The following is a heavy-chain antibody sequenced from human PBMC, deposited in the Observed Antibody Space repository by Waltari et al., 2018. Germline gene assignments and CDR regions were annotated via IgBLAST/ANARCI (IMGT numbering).Heavy chain of an antibody. CDR1: GLPFCSYA. CDR3: AREDVATRVFDY. CDR2: ISYDGRNK. D-gene: IGHD5-12*01. Sequence: QVQLVGSGGGVVQPGRSLSCSCAAYGLPFCSYALDWVRQAPGTGLEWVAVISYDGRNKYYADSVKGRFTISRDNSKNTLYLQMNSLRAEDTAVYYCAREDVATRVFDYWGQGTLVTVSS. J-gene: IGHJ4*02. V-gene: IGHV3-30*01.